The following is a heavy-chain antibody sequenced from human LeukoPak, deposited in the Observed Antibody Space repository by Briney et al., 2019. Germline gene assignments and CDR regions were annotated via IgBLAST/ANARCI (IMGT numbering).Heavy chain of an antibody. CDR1: GFTFASYG. D-gene: IGHD2-2*01. Sequence: GGSLRLSCAASGFTFASYGMSWVRQTPGKGLEWVSFITTNGGRTSYADSVEGRFTISRDNPRNTLYMQMNSLRDEDTAVYYCAKDRGVPATMFEFDYWGQGTLVTVSS. CDR2: ITTNGGRT. V-gene: IGHV3-23*01. J-gene: IGHJ4*02. CDR3: AKDRGVPATMFEFDY.